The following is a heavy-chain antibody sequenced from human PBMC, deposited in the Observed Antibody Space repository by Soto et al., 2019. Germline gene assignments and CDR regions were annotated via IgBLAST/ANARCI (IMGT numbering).Heavy chain of an antibody. Sequence: EVQLLESGGGLVQPGGSLRLSCAASGFTFSSYAMSWVRQAPGKGLEWVSAISGSGGSTYYADSVKGRFTISRDNSNNTLYLQRNSLRAEDTAVYYCAKDYYDFWSGYYPIFDYWGQGTLVTVSS. J-gene: IGHJ4*02. V-gene: IGHV3-23*01. CDR3: AKDYYDFWSGYYPIFDY. D-gene: IGHD3-3*01. CDR1: GFTFSSYA. CDR2: ISGSGGST.